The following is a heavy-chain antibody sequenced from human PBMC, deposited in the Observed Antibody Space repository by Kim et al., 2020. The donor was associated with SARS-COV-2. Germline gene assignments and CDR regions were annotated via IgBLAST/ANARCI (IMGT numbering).Heavy chain of an antibody. V-gene: IGHV4-39*01. CDR1: GGSISSSSYY. Sequence: SETLSLTCTVSGGSISSSSYYWGWIRQPPGKGLEWIGSIYYSGSTYYNPSLKSRVTISVDTSKNQFSLKLSSVTAADTAVYYCARLRRTGYCSSTSCSSYYYYGMDVWGQGTTVTVSS. CDR2: IYYSGST. D-gene: IGHD2-2*01. CDR3: ARLRRTGYCSSTSCSSYYYYGMDV. J-gene: IGHJ6*02.